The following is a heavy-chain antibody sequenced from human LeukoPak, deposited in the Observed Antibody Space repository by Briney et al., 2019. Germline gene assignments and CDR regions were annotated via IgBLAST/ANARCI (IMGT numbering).Heavy chain of an antibody. D-gene: IGHD4-11*01. V-gene: IGHV4-4*07. Sequence: PSETLSLTCTASGGSVRSYFWTWIRQPAGRGLGWIGLIYTSGRTNYNPSLRGQVTISADDSKNQFSLKLNSVTAADTAVYYCARVGGASSTLTTFDVWGQGTVVTVSS. CDR2: IYTSGRT. J-gene: IGHJ3*01. CDR3: ARVGGASSTLTTFDV. CDR1: GGSVRSYF.